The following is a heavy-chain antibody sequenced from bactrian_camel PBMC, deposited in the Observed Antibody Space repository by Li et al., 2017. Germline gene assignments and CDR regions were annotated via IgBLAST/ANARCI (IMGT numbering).Heavy chain of an antibody. Sequence: VQLVESGGGSVQAGGALRLSCTASGPDLNFACMGWFRQAPAKEREVVAVIARIGTTAYADSVKGRFTISKDDAANTLYLQMNDLKPEDTATYYCAAEQTQGGMYPGYFQCPLDASQYVRKGQGTQVTVS. CDR2: IARIGTT. D-gene: IGHD1*01. V-gene: IGHV3S53*01. CDR1: GPDLNFAC. J-gene: IGHJ4*01.